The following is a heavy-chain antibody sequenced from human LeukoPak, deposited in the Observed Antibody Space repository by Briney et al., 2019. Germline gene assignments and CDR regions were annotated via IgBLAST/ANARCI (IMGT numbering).Heavy chain of an antibody. J-gene: IGHJ6*02. D-gene: IGHD3-10*01. CDR1: GYMFGDYS. CDR2: IRSKAYGGTT. V-gene: IGHV3-49*04. Sequence: GGSLIHSCTVSGYMFGDYSMSWVRQAPGKGLEWVGFIRSKAYGGTTEYAASVKGRFTISRDDSKSIAYLQMNSLKTEDTAVYYCTRDRNTLLWFGSYYYYGMDVWGQGTTVTVSS. CDR3: TRDRNTLLWFGSYYYYGMDV.